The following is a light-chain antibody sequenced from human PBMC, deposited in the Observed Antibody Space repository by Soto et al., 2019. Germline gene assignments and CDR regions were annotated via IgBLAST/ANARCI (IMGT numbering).Light chain of an antibody. CDR1: QSLVHSDGLTY. V-gene: IGKV2-30*02. Sequence: DVVVTQSPLSLPVTLGESASISCRSSQSLVHSDGLTYLSWFQQRPGQSPRRLVYKVSKRDSGVPDRFSGSGSGTDFTLQISRVEAEDVGVYYCMQGKHWPPVTFGQGTRLEIK. J-gene: IGKJ5*01. CDR3: MQGKHWPPVT. CDR2: KVS.